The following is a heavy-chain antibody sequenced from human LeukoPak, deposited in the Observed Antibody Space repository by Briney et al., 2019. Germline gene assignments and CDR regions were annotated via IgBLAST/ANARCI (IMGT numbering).Heavy chain of an antibody. D-gene: IGHD3-10*01. CDR1: GITLSSYR. J-gene: IGHJ4*02. V-gene: IGHV3-74*01. CDR3: AGGSLAYFDY. Sequence: GSLRLSCAASGITLSSYRMHWVRQASGKGLVWVSRINSDGSSTSYADSVKGRFTISRDNAKNTLSLQMNSLRAEDTAVYYCAGGSLAYFDYWGQGTLVTVSS. CDR2: INSDGSST.